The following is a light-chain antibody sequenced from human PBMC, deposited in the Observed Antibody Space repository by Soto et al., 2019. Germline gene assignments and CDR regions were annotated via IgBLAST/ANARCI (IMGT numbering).Light chain of an antibody. J-gene: IGKJ1*01. CDR2: KAS. CDR1: QSISSW. Sequence: DIQMTQSPSTLSASVGDTVTITCRASQSISSWLAWYQQKPRKAPKLLIYKASSLESGVPSRFSGSGSGTEFTLTISSLQPDDFATYYCQQYNSYSRTFGQGTKVEIK. V-gene: IGKV1-5*03. CDR3: QQYNSYSRT.